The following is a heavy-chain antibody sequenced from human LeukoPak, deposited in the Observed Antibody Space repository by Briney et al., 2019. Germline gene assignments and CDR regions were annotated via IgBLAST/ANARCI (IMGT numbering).Heavy chain of an antibody. CDR3: ARDTSADSGYEICGMDV. D-gene: IGHD5-12*01. V-gene: IGHV4-4*02. CDR1: GGSISSSNW. CDR2: IYHSGST. J-gene: IGHJ6*02. Sequence: PSETLSLTCAVSGGSISSSNWWNWVRQPPGKGLEWIGEIYHSGSTNYNPSLKSRVTISVDKSKNQFSLKLSSVTAADTAVYYCARDTSADSGYEICGMDVWGQGTTVTVSS.